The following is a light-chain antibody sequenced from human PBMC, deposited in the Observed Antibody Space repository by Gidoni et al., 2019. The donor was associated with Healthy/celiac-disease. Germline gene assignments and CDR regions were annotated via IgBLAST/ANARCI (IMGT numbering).Light chain of an antibody. Sequence: EIVMPQSPATLSVSPGERATRSCRASQSVSSNLAWYQQKPGQAPRLLIYGASTRATGIPARFSGSGSGTEFTLTISSLQSEDFAVYYCQQYNNWPLYTFGQGTKLEIK. CDR3: QQYNNWPLYT. J-gene: IGKJ2*01. V-gene: IGKV3-15*01. CDR1: QSVSSN. CDR2: GAS.